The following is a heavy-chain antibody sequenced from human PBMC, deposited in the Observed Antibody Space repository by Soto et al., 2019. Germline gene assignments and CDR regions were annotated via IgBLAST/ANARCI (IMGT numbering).Heavy chain of an antibody. CDR1: GGSINNYY. Sequence: TSETLSLTCTVSGGSINNYYWSWIRQSPGKGLEWIGYVYYSGTTNYNPTLKSRITILVDTSENQFSLKLSSVTAADTAVYYCARVFYYGAAYGMDVWGQGTTVTVSS. CDR3: ARVFYYGAAYGMDV. CDR2: VYYSGTT. V-gene: IGHV4-59*08. D-gene: IGHD3-10*01. J-gene: IGHJ6*02.